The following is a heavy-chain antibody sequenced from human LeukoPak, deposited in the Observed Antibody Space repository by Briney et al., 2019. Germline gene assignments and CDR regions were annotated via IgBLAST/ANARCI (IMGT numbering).Heavy chain of an antibody. V-gene: IGHV4-34*01. CDR1: GGSFSGYY. J-gene: IGHJ5*02. D-gene: IGHD6-19*01. CDR3: ARRRYSSDLTGFDP. Sequence: PSETLSLTCAVYGGSFSGYYWSWIRQPPGKRLEWIGEINHSGSTNYNPSLKSRVTISVDTSKNQFSLKLSSVTAADTAVYYCARRRYSSDLTGFDPWGQGTLVTVSS. CDR2: INHSGST.